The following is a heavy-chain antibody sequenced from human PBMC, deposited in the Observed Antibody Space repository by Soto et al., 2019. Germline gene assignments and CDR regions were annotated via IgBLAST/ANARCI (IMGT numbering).Heavy chain of an antibody. Sequence: GGSLRLSCVVSGLTFRSYWMSWVRQAPGKGLEWAANINQDGSESYYVDSVKGRFTISRDNAKNSLYLQMTSLRAEDTAVYYCARPARECSSPGCANWGQGTLVTVS. D-gene: IGHD2-2*01. V-gene: IGHV3-7*01. CDR1: GLTFRSYW. CDR2: INQDGSES. CDR3: ARPARECSSPGCAN. J-gene: IGHJ4*02.